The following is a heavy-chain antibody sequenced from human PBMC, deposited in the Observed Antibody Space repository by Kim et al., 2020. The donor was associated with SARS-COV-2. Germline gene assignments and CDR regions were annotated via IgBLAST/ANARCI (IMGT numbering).Heavy chain of an antibody. V-gene: IGHV4-34*01. D-gene: IGHD6-19*01. CDR3: ARYGGYSSDGYRFFQH. J-gene: IGHJ1*01. Sequence: PSLKSRVTISVDTSKNQFSLKLSSVTAADTAVYYCARYGGYSSDGYRFFQHWGQGTLVTVSS.